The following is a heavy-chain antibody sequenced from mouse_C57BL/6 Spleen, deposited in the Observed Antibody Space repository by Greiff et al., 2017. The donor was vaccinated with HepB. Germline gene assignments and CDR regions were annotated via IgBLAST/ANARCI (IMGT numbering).Heavy chain of an antibody. D-gene: IGHD2-4*01. CDR1: GFTFSDYY. J-gene: IGHJ2*01. CDR2: INYDGSST. Sequence: EVQLLESEAGLVQPGSSMKLSCTASGFTFSDYYMAWVRQVPEKGLEWVANINYDGSSTYYLDPLKSRFIITRDNAKNTLYLQMSRLTSEDTAAYYCARVGGENYDYVFDYWGQGTTVTVSS. CDR3: ARVGGENYDYVFDY. V-gene: IGHV5-16*01.